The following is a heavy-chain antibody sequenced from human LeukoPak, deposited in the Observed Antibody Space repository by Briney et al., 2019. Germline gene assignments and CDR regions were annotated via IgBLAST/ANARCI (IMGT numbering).Heavy chain of an antibody. J-gene: IGHJ4*02. CDR1: GLTFGTYA. CDR3: ARDGVMATIGYYFDY. D-gene: IGHD5-24*01. V-gene: IGHV3-23*01. CDR2: ISGSGGDT. Sequence: GGSLRLSCGASGLTFGTYAMSWVRQAPGKGLEWVSAISGSGGDTYYADSVKGRFTISRDNPKNTLYLQMNSLRVEDTAVYFCARDGVMATIGYYFDYWGQGTLVTVSS.